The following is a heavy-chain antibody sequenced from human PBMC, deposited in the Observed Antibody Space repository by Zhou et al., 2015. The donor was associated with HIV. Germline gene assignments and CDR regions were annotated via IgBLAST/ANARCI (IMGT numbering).Heavy chain of an antibody. D-gene: IGHD2-2*01. CDR3: ARSNAFCGSTSCTRHYFYGMDV. Sequence: QLVESGGGVVRPGKFLRLSCVASGFPFSSYGMHWVRQAPGRGLEWVSGINWNSGSLVYADSVKGRFSISRDNAKNSLYLEMNSLRAEDTALYYCARSNAFCGSTSCTRHYFYGMDVWGQGTTVTVSS. V-gene: IGHV3-9*01. CDR2: INWNSGSL. CDR1: GFPFSSYG. J-gene: IGHJ6*02.